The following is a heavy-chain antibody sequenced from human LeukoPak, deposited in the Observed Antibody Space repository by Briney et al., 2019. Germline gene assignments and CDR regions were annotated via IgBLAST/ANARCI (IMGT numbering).Heavy chain of an antibody. Sequence: GGSLRLSCAASGFTFSNAWMNWVRQAPGKGLEWVSYISSSSSTIYYADSVKGRFTISRDNAKNSLYLQMNSLRAEDTAVYYCARVSRAGDWDYFDYWGQGTLVTVSS. V-gene: IGHV3-48*01. D-gene: IGHD7-27*01. CDR1: GFTFSNAW. CDR2: ISSSSSTI. CDR3: ARVSRAGDWDYFDY. J-gene: IGHJ4*02.